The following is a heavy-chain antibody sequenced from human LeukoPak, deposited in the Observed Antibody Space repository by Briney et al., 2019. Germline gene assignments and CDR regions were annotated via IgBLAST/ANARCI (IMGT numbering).Heavy chain of an antibody. CDR3: VKVAYTSDWHFDY. J-gene: IGHJ4*02. V-gene: IGHV3-72*01. CDR2: SRNRAKSYTT. D-gene: IGHD6-19*01. Sequence: GGSLTLFCAASGFTFSDHHMECLRHAPGKGLEWVGRSRNRAKSYTTDYPVSVRGSITISRDDSQNSLYLNMRSLKTADTDVYHCVKVAYTSDWHFDYWGQGTLVTVSS. CDR1: GFTFSDHH.